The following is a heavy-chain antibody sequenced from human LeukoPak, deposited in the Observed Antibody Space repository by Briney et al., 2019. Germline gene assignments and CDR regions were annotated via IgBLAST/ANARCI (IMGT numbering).Heavy chain of an antibody. CDR2: IYYSGST. D-gene: IGHD3-22*01. Sequence: SETLSLTCTVSGGSVSSGSYYWSWIRQPPGKGLEWIGYIYYSGSTNYNPSLKSRVTISIDTSKNQFSLKLSSVTAADTAVYYCAREAYYDSLWGRGTLVTVSS. J-gene: IGHJ2*01. CDR1: GGSVSSGSYY. V-gene: IGHV4-61*01. CDR3: AREAYYDSL.